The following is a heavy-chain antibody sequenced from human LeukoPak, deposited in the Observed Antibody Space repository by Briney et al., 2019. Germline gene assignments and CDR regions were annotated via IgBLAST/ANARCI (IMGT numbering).Heavy chain of an antibody. CDR2: IKEDGGEK. Sequence: GGSLRLSCVGSGFSLSRDWMTWVRQAPGTGLEWVANIKEDGGEKYYVDSVKGRVTISRGNAKNSLYLQMNNLRAEDTAVNFCARPVNRLFLFWGQGTLVTVSS. CDR1: GFSLSRDW. CDR3: ARPVNRLFLF. D-gene: IGHD2/OR15-2a*01. J-gene: IGHJ4*02. V-gene: IGHV3-7*01.